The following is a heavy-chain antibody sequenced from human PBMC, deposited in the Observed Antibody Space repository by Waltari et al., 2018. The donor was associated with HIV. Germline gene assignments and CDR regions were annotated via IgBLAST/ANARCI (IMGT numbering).Heavy chain of an antibody. J-gene: IGHJ4*02. D-gene: IGHD3-22*01. CDR1: DFTFNNYW. V-gene: IGHV3-7*01. CDR3: AREALYDSSGYYFDY. CDR2: IKQGESGK. Sequence: EVQLVESGGGLVQPGGSLRLSCAASDFTFNNYWMTWVRQAPGKVRVWVANIKQGESGKYYEDSVKGRFTISRGNAKNSLFLQMNSLGAEDTAVDYCAREALYDSSGYYFDYWGQGTLVTVSS.